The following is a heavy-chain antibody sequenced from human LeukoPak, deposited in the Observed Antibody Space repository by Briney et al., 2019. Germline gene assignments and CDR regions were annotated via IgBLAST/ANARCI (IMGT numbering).Heavy chain of an antibody. Sequence: GGSLRLSCAASGFTFSSYAMSWVRQAPGKGLEWVSAISGSGRSTYYADSVKGRFTISRDNSKNTLYLQMNSLRAEDTAVYYCAKGRWDAYYYMDVWGKGTTVTVSS. J-gene: IGHJ6*03. CDR2: ISGSGRST. V-gene: IGHV3-23*01. CDR1: GFTFSSYA. D-gene: IGHD1-26*01. CDR3: AKGRWDAYYYMDV.